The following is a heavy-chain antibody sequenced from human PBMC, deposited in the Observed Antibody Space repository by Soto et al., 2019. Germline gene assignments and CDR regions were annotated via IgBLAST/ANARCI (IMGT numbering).Heavy chain of an antibody. Sequence: SETLSLTCTVSGGSISSYYWNWIRQPPGKGLEWIGYIYYSGSTNYNPSLKSRVTISVDTSKNQFSLKLSSVTAADTAVYYCARGLAVAGLFDYWGQGTLVTVSS. V-gene: IGHV4-59*08. J-gene: IGHJ4*02. CDR1: GGSISSYY. CDR2: IYYSGST. CDR3: ARGLAVAGLFDY. D-gene: IGHD6-19*01.